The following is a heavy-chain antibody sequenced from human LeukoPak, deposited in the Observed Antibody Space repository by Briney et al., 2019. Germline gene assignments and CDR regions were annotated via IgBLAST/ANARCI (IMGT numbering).Heavy chain of an antibody. CDR2: ISGSGGRT. CDR3: ASIHVGY. Sequence: GGSLRLSCAASGVTFSIYGMSWVRQAPGKGLEWVSTISGSGGRTNYADSVKGRFTISRDNSKSTLYLQMNSLRAEDTAVYYCASIHVGYWGQGTLVSVSS. J-gene: IGHJ4*02. V-gene: IGHV3-23*01. CDR1: GVTFSIYG. D-gene: IGHD3-10*01.